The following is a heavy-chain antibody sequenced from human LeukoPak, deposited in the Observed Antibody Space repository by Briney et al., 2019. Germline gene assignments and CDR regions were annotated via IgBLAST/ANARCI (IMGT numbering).Heavy chain of an antibody. V-gene: IGHV3-30*02. Sequence: GGPLRLSCGASGFTFSIYGMHWVRQAPGKGLEWVAYTRYDGGQKYYADSVRGRFTISRDNSKNTLYLQMDSLRAEDTAVYYCAKVSPGRTGTTVGFDYWGQGTLVTVSS. CDR1: GFTFSIYG. CDR3: AKVSPGRTGTTVGFDY. J-gene: IGHJ4*02. CDR2: TRYDGGQK. D-gene: IGHD1-7*01.